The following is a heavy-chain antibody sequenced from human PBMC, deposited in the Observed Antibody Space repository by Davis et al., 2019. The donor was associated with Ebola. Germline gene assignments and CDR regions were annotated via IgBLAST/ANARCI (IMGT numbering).Heavy chain of an antibody. V-gene: IGHV4-59*01. J-gene: IGHJ6*02. Sequence: SETLSLTCTVPGGSISSYYWSCIRQPPGKGLEWIGHISYSESSNYNPSLKSRVTISVDTSKNHFSLKLSSVTAADTAVYYCARDSRWLVPGTYYYYGMDVWGQGTTVTVSS. D-gene: IGHD6-19*01. CDR2: ISYSESS. CDR1: GGSISSYY. CDR3: ARDSRWLVPGTYYYYGMDV.